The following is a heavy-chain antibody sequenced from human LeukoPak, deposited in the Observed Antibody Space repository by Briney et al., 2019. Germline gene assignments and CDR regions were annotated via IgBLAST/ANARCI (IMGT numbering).Heavy chain of an antibody. V-gene: IGHV3-7*01. J-gene: IGHJ4*02. CDR2: IKQDGSEK. CDR1: GFSINKHW. Sequence: PGGSLRLSCAAPGFSINKHWMNRGRPAPGEGPGWVANIKQDGSEKNYVDSVKGRFTISRDNAKNSLILQMNSLRDEDTAVYYCARGVWAPFDSWGQGTLVSVSS. D-gene: IGHD7-27*01. CDR3: ARGVWAPFDS.